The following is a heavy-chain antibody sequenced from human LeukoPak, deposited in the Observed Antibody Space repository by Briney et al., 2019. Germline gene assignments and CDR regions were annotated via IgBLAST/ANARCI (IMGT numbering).Heavy chain of an antibody. V-gene: IGHV3-48*01. CDR3: VRGVGIYGREEYSYYMDV. CDR1: ASTFSSYS. Sequence: GGSLRLSCAASASTFSSYSMNWVRQAPGKGLEWVSYISSSSSTIYYADSVKGRFTISRDNAKNSLYLQMSSLRAEDTAMYYCVRGVGIYGREEYSYYMDVWGKGTTATVSS. CDR2: ISSSSSTI. J-gene: IGHJ6*03. D-gene: IGHD1-26*01.